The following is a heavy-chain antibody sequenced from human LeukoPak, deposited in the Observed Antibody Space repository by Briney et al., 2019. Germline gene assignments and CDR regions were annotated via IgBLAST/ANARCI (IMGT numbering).Heavy chain of an antibody. CDR3: ARDLPIMVRGVINLYYYYGMDV. D-gene: IGHD3-10*01. Sequence: WASVEVSCKASGYTFTGYYMHWVRQAPGQGLEWMGWINPNSGGTNYAQKFQGRVTMTRDTSISTAYMELSRLRSDDTAVYYCARDLPIMVRGVINLYYYYGMDVWGQGTTVTVSS. V-gene: IGHV1-2*02. CDR2: INPNSGGT. J-gene: IGHJ6*02. CDR1: GYTFTGYY.